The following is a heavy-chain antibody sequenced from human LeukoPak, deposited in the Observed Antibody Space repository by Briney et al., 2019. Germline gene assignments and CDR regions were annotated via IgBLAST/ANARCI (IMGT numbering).Heavy chain of an antibody. CDR3: ARGSPIDYYYYYYMDV. CDR2: IYTSGST. Sequence: SETLSLTCTVSGGSISSYDWSWIRQPAGKGLEWIGRIYTSGSTNYNPSLKSRVTMSVDTSKSQFSLKLSSVTAADTAVYYCARGSPIDYYYYYYMDVWGKGTTVTVSS. V-gene: IGHV4-4*07. D-gene: IGHD2-15*01. J-gene: IGHJ6*03. CDR1: GGSISSYD.